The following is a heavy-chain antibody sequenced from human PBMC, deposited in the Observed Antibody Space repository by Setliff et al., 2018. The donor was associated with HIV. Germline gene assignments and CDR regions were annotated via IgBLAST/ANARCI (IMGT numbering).Heavy chain of an antibody. CDR1: GYTFTSYY. V-gene: IGHV1-46*01. J-gene: IGHJ5*02. Sequence: ASVKVSCKASGYTFTSYYMHWVRQAPGQGLERMAVINPSGSTTYSQNFQGRITVTRDTSTNTVYMDLSSLTSEDTAIYYCVRDLPGPAISSGWMKNLFDPWGQGTLVTVSS. CDR3: VRDLPGPAISSGWMKNLFDP. CDR2: INPSGST. D-gene: IGHD6-19*01.